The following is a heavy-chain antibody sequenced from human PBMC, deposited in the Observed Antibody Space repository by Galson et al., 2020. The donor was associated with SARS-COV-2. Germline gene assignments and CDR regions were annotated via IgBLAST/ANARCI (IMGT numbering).Heavy chain of an antibody. CDR1: GFTFSSYG. D-gene: IGHD6-13*01. Sequence: GGSLRLSCAASGFTFSSYGMHWVRQAPGKGLEWVAVIWYDGSNKYYADSVKGRFTISRDNSKNTLYLQMNSLRAEDTAVYYCARDQQVGDERDVWGQGTTVTVSS. CDR3: ARDQQVGDERDV. J-gene: IGHJ6*02. CDR2: IWYDGSNK. V-gene: IGHV3-33*01.